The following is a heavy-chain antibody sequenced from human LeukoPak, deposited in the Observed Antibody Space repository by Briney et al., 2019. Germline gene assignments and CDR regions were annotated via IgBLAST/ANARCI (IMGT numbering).Heavy chain of an antibody. J-gene: IGHJ4*02. V-gene: IGHV3-23*01. D-gene: IGHD3-3*01. CDR1: GFTFSSYA. Sequence: GSLRLSCAASGFTFSSYAMSWVRQAPGKGLEWVSAISGSGGSTYYADSVKGRFTISRDNSKNTLYLQMNSLRAEDTAVYYCAKVGLRFLEWLLPLDYWGQGTLVTVSS. CDR3: AKVGLRFLEWLLPLDY. CDR2: ISGSGGST.